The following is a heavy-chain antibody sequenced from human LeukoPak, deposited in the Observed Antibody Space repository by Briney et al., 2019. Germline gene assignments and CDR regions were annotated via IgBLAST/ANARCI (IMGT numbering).Heavy chain of an antibody. V-gene: IGHV4-4*07. CDR2: FHPTDR. CDR3: ARGPGLATSEAFDL. CDR1: GDSITSYY. Sequence: PSETLSLTCIVSGDSITSYYWSWIRQPAGKGLEWIVRFHPTDRGYSPSLKSRVTMSLDTSKNYFSLRLSSVTAADTAVYYCARGPGLATSEAFDLWGQGTMVTVSS. J-gene: IGHJ3*01.